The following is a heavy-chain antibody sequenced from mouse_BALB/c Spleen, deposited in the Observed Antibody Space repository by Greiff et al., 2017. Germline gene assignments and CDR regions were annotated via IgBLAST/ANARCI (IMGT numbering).Heavy chain of an antibody. CDR1: GFTFSSYG. CDR2: ISSGGSYT. V-gene: IGHV5-6*01. J-gene: IGHJ3*01. Sequence: VQLKQSGGDLVKPGGSLKLSCAASGFTFSSYGMSWVRQTPDKRLEWVATISSGGSYTYYPDSVKGRFTISRDNAKNTLYLQMSSLKSEDTAMYYCARKDDYWFAYWGQGTLVTVSA. CDR3: ARKDDYWFAY. D-gene: IGHD2-4*01.